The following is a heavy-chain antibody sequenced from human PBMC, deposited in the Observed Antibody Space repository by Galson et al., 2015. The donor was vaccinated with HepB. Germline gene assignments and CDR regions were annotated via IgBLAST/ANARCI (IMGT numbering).Heavy chain of an antibody. Sequence: LSLTCTVSGGSITNYYWNWIRQPPGKGLEYIGYIYYSGNTNYNPSLKSRVTISVDTSKNQFSLKLNSVTAADTAVYYCARGKYYDILTGYYEYYGMDVWGQGTTVTASS. CDR2: IYYSGNT. CDR3: ARGKYYDILTGYYEYYGMDV. J-gene: IGHJ6*02. D-gene: IGHD3-9*01. CDR1: GGSITNYY. V-gene: IGHV4-59*01.